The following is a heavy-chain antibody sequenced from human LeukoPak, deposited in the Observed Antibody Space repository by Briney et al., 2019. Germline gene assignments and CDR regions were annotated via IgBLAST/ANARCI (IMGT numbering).Heavy chain of an antibody. J-gene: IGHJ4*02. CDR3: AKDLRGSGWYSDY. D-gene: IGHD6-19*01. CDR2: ISGSGGST. V-gene: IGHV3-23*01. CDR1: GFAFSDYW. Sequence: PGGSLRLSCAASGFAFSDYWLSWVRQAPGKGLEWVSAISGSGGSTYYADSVKGRFTISRDNSKSTLYLQMNSLRAEDTAVYYCAKDLRGSGWYSDYWGQGTLVTVSS.